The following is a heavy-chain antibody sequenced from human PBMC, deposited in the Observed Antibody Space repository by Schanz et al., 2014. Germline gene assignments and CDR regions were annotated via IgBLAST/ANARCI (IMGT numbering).Heavy chain of an antibody. J-gene: IGHJ4*02. V-gene: IGHV1-46*03. CDR3: ARGGFFDSTSFDS. Sequence: QVQLVQSGAEVKKPGASVKVSCKASGYTFTSYYMHWVRQAPGQGLEWMGIINPSGGSTSYAQKFQGRLTVTRYTSTSTVNMELSSLRSEDTAVYYCARGGFFDSTSFDSWGQGTLVTVSS. CDR1: GYTFTSYY. CDR2: INPSGGST. D-gene: IGHD2-2*01.